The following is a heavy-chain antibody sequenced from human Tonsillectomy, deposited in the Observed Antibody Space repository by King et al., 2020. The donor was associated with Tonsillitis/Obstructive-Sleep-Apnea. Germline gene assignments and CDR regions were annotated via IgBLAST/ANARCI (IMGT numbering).Heavy chain of an antibody. CDR2: INNDGGYT. V-gene: IGHV3-64D*06. Sequence: VQLVESGGGLVQPGGSLRLSCSASGFTFSSYSMHWVRQAPGKGLEYVSGINNDGGYTPYAYSLKGRFSISRDNSKNTLYLQMNSLRVEDTALYYCVKSLSQGLAPHDCWGRGILVTVSP. D-gene: IGHD3-3*02. J-gene: IGHJ4*02. CDR1: GFTFSSYS. CDR3: VKSLSQGLAPHDC.